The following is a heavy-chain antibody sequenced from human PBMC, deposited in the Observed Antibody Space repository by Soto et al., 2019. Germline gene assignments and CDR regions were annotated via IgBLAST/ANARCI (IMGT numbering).Heavy chain of an antibody. Sequence: SVKVSCKASGYSFTVYHMHWVRLAPGQGLEWMGWIIPKFGTTKNAQKFQGRVTLTADESTNTAYMELKYLRSEDTAVYFCAREVDPYYGGNSLALDYWGQGTLVTVSS. J-gene: IGHJ4*02. CDR3: AREVDPYYGGNSLALDY. V-gene: IGHV1-69*13. D-gene: IGHD4-17*01. CDR1: GYSFTVYH. CDR2: IIPKFGTT.